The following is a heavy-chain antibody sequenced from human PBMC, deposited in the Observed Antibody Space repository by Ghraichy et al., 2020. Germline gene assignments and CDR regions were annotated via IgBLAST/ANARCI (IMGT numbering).Heavy chain of an antibody. CDR3: ARIWYDFWSGNRYFDY. Sequence: SGPTLVKPTETLTLTCTVSGFSLSNARMGVSWIRQPPGKALEWLAHIFSNDEKSYSTSLKSRLTISKDTSKSQVVLTMTNMDPVDTATYYCARIWYDFWSGNRYFDYWGQGTLVTVSS. CDR2: IFSNDEK. CDR1: GFSLSNARMG. J-gene: IGHJ4*02. V-gene: IGHV2-26*01. D-gene: IGHD3-3*01.